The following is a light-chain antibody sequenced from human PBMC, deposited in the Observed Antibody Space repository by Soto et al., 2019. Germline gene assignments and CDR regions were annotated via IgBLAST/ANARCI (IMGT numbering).Light chain of an antibody. CDR3: QQYYSYPPYT. Sequence: EIVLTQSPGTLSLSPGERATLSCRASQSVSSSYLAWYQQKPGQAPRLLIYGASSRATGIPDRFSGSGSGTDFTLTISRLEPEDFAVYYCQQYYSYPPYTFGQGTKLEIK. J-gene: IGKJ2*01. V-gene: IGKV3-20*01. CDR1: QSVSSSY. CDR2: GAS.